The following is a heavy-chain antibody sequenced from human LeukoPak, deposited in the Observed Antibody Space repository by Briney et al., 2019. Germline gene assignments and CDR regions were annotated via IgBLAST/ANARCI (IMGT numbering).Heavy chain of an antibody. CDR3: ARREASRYSSAWSLDY. CDR1: GYSFTSYW. V-gene: IGHV5-51*01. J-gene: IGHJ4*02. D-gene: IGHD6-19*01. CDR2: IYPGDSDT. Sequence: GESLKISCWGSGYSFTSYWIGRVRQMPGKGLEWMGIIYPGDSDTRYSPSFQGQVTISADKSISTAYLQWSSLKASDTAMYYCARREASRYSSAWSLDYWGQGTLVTVSS.